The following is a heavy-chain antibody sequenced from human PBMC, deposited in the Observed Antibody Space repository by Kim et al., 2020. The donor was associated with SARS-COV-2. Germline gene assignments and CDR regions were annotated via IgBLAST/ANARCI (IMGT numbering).Heavy chain of an antibody. Sequence: SYADSVKGRFTISRDNAKNTLYLQMNSLGAEDTAVYYCASVGIGNYYFDYWGQGTLVTVSS. CDR3: ASVGIGNYYFDY. J-gene: IGHJ4*02. D-gene: IGHD2-15*01. V-gene: IGHV3-74*01.